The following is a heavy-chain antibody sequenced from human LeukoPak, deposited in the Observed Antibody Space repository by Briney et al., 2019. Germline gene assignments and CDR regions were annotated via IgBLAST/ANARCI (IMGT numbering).Heavy chain of an antibody. CDR3: IAVAGSLHY. V-gene: IGHV3-7*01. CDR2: IKQDGNEK. J-gene: IGHJ4*02. CDR1: GFTFSSYW. D-gene: IGHD6-19*01. Sequence: GGSLRLSCAASGFTFSSYWMSWVRQAPGKGLEWVANIKQDGNEKYYVDSVKGRFTISRDNAKNSLYLQMNSLRAEDTAVYYCIAVAGSLHYWGQGTLVTVSS.